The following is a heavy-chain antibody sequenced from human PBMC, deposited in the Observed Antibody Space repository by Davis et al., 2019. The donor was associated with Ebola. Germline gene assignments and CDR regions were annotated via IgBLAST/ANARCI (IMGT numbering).Heavy chain of an antibody. D-gene: IGHD2-15*01. CDR1: GFTFSSYT. CDR2: ISYDGSKK. J-gene: IGHJ4*02. V-gene: IGHV3-30-3*01. CDR3: ARGYPTYGPSHLDY. Sequence: PGGSLRLSCAASGFTFSSYTMSWVRQAPGKGLEWVAIISYDGSKKYYAESVKGRFTISRDNSKNTLYLQMNSLRVEDTTVYYCARGYPTYGPSHLDYWGQGTLVTVSS.